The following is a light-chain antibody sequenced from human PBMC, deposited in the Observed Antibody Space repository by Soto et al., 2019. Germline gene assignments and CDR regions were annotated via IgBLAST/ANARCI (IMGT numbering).Light chain of an antibody. V-gene: IGLV1-40*01. CDR3: QSYDSSLSGYV. J-gene: IGLJ1*01. CDR2: GNS. CDR1: SSNIGAGYD. Sequence: QSALTQPPSVSGAPGQRVTISCTGSSSNIGAGYDVHWYQQLPGTAPKVLIYGNSNRPSGAPDRFSGSKSGTSASLAITGLQAEDEADYYCQSYDSSLSGYVFGTGTKVTVL.